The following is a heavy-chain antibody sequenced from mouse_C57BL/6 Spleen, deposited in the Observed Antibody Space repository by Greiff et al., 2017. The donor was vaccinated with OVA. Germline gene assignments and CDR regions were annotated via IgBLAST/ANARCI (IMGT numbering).Heavy chain of an antibody. Sequence: VQLQQSGAELVRPGASVKLSCTASGFNIKDYYMHWVKQRPEQGLEWIGRIDPEDGDTEYAPKFQGKATMTADTSSNTAYLQLSSLTSEDTAVYYCTSYYYGSSYNYWGQGTTLTVSS. J-gene: IGHJ2*01. CDR2: IDPEDGDT. V-gene: IGHV14-1*01. CDR3: TSYYYGSSYNY. CDR1: GFNIKDYY. D-gene: IGHD1-1*01.